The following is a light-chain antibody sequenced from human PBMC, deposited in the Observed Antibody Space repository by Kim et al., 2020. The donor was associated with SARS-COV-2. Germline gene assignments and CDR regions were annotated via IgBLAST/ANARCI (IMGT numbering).Light chain of an antibody. CDR3: HKSNSPPLA. V-gene: IGKV1-39*01. CDR1: QSISSS. Sequence: ASVGDRVNITCRASQSISSSLNWYQQKPGKTPKLLIYAASNLQSGVPSRFSGSGSGTDFTLTISSLQPEDFATYYCHKSNSPPLAFGGGTKVDIK. CDR2: AAS. J-gene: IGKJ4*01.